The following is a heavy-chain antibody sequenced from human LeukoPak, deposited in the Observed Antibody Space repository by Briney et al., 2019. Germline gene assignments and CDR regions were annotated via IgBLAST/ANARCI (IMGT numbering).Heavy chain of an antibody. CDR1: GYTFTSYA. Sequence: GASVKVSCKASGYTFTSYAMHWVRQAPGQRLEWMGWINAGNGNTKYSQKFQGRVTITRDTSASTAYMELSSLRSEDTAVYYCAKRLGSGWSLSPLDYWGQGTLVTVSS. CDR2: INAGNGNT. J-gene: IGHJ4*02. D-gene: IGHD6-19*01. V-gene: IGHV1-3*01. CDR3: AKRLGSGWSLSPLDY.